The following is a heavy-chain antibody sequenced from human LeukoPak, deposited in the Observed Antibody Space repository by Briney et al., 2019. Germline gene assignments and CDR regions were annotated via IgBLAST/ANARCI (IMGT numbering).Heavy chain of an antibody. J-gene: IGHJ4*02. Sequence: GGSLRLSCAASGFTFSIYGMHWVRQAPGKGLEWVAFIRPDGSNKYYADSVKGRFTISRGNSKNTLYLQMDSLRAEDTAVYYCAKDKGYAFDYWGQGTLVTVSS. CDR1: GFTFSIYG. D-gene: IGHD1-1*01. CDR3: AKDKGYAFDY. CDR2: IRPDGSNK. V-gene: IGHV3-30*02.